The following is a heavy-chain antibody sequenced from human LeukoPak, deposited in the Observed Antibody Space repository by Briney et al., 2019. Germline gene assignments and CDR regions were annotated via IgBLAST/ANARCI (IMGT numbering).Heavy chain of an antibody. CDR3: TASYTSGFPEIDY. CDR2: IFYSGST. Sequence: SETLSLTCTVSGGSVSSDNYYWSWIRQPPGKGLEWIAYIFYSGSTNYNPYLKSRITMSVDTSKNQFSLKLSSVTAADTAFYYCTASYTSGFPEIDYWGQGTLVTVSS. D-gene: IGHD6-19*01. CDR1: GGSVSSDNYY. V-gene: IGHV4-61*01. J-gene: IGHJ4*02.